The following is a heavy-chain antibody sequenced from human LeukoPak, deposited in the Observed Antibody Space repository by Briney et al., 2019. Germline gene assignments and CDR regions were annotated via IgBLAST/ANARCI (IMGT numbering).Heavy chain of an antibody. CDR2: IWYDGSNK. J-gene: IGHJ4*02. CDR1: GFTFSNAW. Sequence: GGSLRLSCAASGFTFSNAWMSWVRQAPGKGLEWVAVIWYDGSNKYYADSVKGRFTISRDNSKNTLYLQMNSLRAEDTAVYYCARGSGYYLGYWGQGTLVTVSS. D-gene: IGHD3-22*01. V-gene: IGHV3-33*08. CDR3: ARGSGYYLGY.